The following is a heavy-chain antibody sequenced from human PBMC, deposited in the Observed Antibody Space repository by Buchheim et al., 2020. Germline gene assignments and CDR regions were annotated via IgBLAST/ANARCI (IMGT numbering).Heavy chain of an antibody. V-gene: IGHV4-39*01. D-gene: IGHD3-10*01. CDR3: ARQITMVRGLTVNDYYYMDV. CDR1: GGSISSSSYY. CDR2: IYYSGST. J-gene: IGHJ6*03. Sequence: QLQLQESGPGLVKPSETLSLTCTVSGGSISSSSYYWGWIRQPPGKGLEWIGSIYYSGSTYYNPSLKSRVTISVDTSKKQFSLKLSSVTAADTAVYYCARQITMVRGLTVNDYYYMDVWGKGTT.